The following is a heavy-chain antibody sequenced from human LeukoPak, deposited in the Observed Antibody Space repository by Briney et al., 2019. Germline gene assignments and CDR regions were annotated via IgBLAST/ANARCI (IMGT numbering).Heavy chain of an antibody. Sequence: GASVKVSCKASGYTFTAYYVYWVRQAPGQGLEWMGWINPNSGGTNYAQKFQGRVTMTRDTSISTAYMVLSRLTSDDTAVYYCARDGEMATILHYYYYMDVWGKGTTVTVSS. CDR1: GYTFTAYY. V-gene: IGHV1-2*02. CDR2: INPNSGGT. CDR3: ARDGEMATILHYYYYMDV. J-gene: IGHJ6*03. D-gene: IGHD5-24*01.